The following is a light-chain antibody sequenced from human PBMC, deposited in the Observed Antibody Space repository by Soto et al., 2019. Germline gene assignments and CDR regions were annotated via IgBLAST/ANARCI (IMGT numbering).Light chain of an antibody. Sequence: QYVLTQPPSVSGAPGQRVTISCTGSSSNIGAGYDVHWYQQLPGTAPKLLIYGNTNRPSGVPDRFSGSKSGTSASLAITGIQAEDEADYYCQSHDTSLSGYVFGTRTKLTVL. J-gene: IGLJ1*01. CDR2: GNT. CDR1: SSNIGAGYD. CDR3: QSHDTSLSGYV. V-gene: IGLV1-40*01.